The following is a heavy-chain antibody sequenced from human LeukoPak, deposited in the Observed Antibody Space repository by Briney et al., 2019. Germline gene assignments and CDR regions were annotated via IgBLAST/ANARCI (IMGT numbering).Heavy chain of an antibody. V-gene: IGHV1-24*01. J-gene: IGHJ4*02. CDR1: GYTLTELS. CDR3: ATSTPVGAFFDY. Sequence: ASVKVSCKVSGYTLTELSMHRVRQAPGKGLEWMGGFDPEDGETIYAQKFQGRVTMTEDTSTDTAYMELSSLRSEDTAVYYCATSTPVGAFFDYWGQGTLVTVSS. CDR2: FDPEDGET. D-gene: IGHD1-26*01.